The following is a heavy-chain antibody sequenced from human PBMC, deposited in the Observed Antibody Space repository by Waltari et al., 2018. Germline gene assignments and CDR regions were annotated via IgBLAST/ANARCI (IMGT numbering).Heavy chain of an antibody. D-gene: IGHD3-3*01. Sequence: QVQLVQSGAEVKKPGASVKVSCKASGYTFTAYYLHWVRQAPGQGLEWMGRINPNSGGTNYAQKFQGRVTMTRDTSISTAYMELSRLRSDDTAVYYCARVGRTIFGVVLDYYGMDVWGQGTTVTVSS. V-gene: IGHV1-2*06. CDR3: ARVGRTIFGVVLDYYGMDV. CDR2: INPNSGGT. CDR1: GYTFTAYY. J-gene: IGHJ6*02.